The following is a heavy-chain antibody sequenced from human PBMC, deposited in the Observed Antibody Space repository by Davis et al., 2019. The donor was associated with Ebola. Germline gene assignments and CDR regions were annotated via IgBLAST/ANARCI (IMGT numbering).Heavy chain of an antibody. V-gene: IGHV4-38-2*02. J-gene: IGHJ4*02. Sequence: SETLSLTCTVPGYSISSGYYWGWIRQSPGKGLEWLGTIYHSGSTYYNPSLKSRVTISVDTSKHQFSLKLTSVTAADTAVYYCARGGPRMGTPYYEILTGYHPHDYWGQGTLVTVSS. CDR1: GYSISSGYY. CDR3: ARGGPRMGTPYYEILTGYHPHDY. D-gene: IGHD3-9*01. CDR2: IYHSGST.